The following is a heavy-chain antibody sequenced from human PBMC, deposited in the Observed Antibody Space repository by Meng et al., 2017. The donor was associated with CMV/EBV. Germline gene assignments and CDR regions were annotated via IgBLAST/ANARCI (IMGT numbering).Heavy chain of an antibody. CDR2: ISGSGGST. V-gene: IGHV3-23*01. Sequence: GGSLKISCAASGFTFSSYAMSWVRQAPGKGLEWVSAISGSGGSTYYADSVKGRFTISRDNSKNTLYLQMNSLRAKDTAVYYCAKVTLGYCSSTSCYPWFDPWGQGTLVTVSS. J-gene: IGHJ5*02. CDR1: GFTFSSYA. D-gene: IGHD2-2*01. CDR3: AKVTLGYCSSTSCYPWFDP.